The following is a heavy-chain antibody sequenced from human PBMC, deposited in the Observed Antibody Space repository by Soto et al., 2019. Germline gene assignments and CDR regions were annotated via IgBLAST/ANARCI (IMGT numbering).Heavy chain of an antibody. J-gene: IGHJ4*02. V-gene: IGHV3-23*01. CDR1: GFSFRKYA. CDR2: ISGSGGSGRG. Sequence: VQLLESGGGLVQPGGSLRLSCVGSGFSFRKYAMNWVRQAPGKGLEWVSGISGSGGSGRGFYADPVKGRFTISRDNSKNTLYLEMNSLRAEDTAVYYCAKDLDDYSSAIDFWGQGTRVTVSS. CDR3: AKDLDDYSSAIDF. D-gene: IGHD4-4*01.